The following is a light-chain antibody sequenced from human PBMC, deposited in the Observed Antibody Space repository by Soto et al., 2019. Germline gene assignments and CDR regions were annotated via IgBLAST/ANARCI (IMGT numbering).Light chain of an antibody. CDR3: QRYLFYPLT. Sequence: DIHLTQSPSSLSASVGDRITITCRASQGIRNYLGWFRQKPGKAPKSLIHSASSLQSGVPSKFSGSGSGTDFTLTITSLEPEDSATYSFQRYLFYPLTFGGGTKLEI. CDR1: QGIRNY. V-gene: IGKV1-16*02. CDR2: SAS. J-gene: IGKJ4*01.